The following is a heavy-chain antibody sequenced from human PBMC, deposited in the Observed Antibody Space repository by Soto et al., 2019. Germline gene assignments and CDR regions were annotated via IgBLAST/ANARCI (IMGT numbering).Heavy chain of an antibody. J-gene: IGHJ4*02. CDR1: GGSISSGDYY. V-gene: IGHV4-30-4*01. CDR3: ARVWGFGATTIDY. D-gene: IGHD3-10*01. CDR2: IYYSGST. Sequence: QVQLQESGPGLVKPSQTLSLTCTVSGGSISSGDYYWSWIRQPPGKGLEWNGYIYYSGSTYYNPSLKSRVTISVHTSKIQSSLKLCSVTAAATAVYYCARVWGFGATTIDYWGQGTLVTVSS.